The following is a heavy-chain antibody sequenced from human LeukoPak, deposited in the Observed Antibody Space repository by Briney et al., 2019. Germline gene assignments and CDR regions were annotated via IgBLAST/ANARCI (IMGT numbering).Heavy chain of an antibody. CDR2: IKQDGSEI. Sequence: GGSLRLSCAASGFTFSTYWMSWVGQAPGKGLEGVANIKQDGSEIYYVDSVKGRFTISRDNAKNSLYLQMNSLRVEDTAVYYCARDRLAVAGNADYWGQGTLVTVSS. CDR3: ARDRLAVAGNADY. J-gene: IGHJ4*02. D-gene: IGHD6-19*01. CDR1: GFTFSTYW. V-gene: IGHV3-7*01.